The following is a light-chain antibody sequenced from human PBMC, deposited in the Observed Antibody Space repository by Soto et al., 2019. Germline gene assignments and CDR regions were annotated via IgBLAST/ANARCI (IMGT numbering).Light chain of an antibody. Sequence: QSVLTQPASVSGSPGQSITISCTGTSSDVGGYNYVSWYQQYPGKAPKLMIYEVSNRPSGVSNRFSGSKSGSTASLTISGLQAEDEADYYCSSYTGSSTSVVFGGGTQLTVL. CDR3: SSYTGSSTSVV. CDR1: SSDVGGYNY. J-gene: IGLJ7*01. CDR2: EVS. V-gene: IGLV2-14*01.